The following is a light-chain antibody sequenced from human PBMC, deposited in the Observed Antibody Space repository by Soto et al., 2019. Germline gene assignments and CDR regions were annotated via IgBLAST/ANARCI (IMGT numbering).Light chain of an antibody. CDR3: QKYGRSAPVT. V-gene: IGKV3-20*01. Sequence: EIVLTQSPGTLSLSPGQRATLSCRASQSVTSNYLAWYQQKPGQAPRLLIYGASSRATGIPDRFTGSGSGTDFPLPISRLEPEDFAVYHCQKYGRSAPVTFGQGTKVEIK. CDR1: QSVTSNY. CDR2: GAS. J-gene: IGKJ1*01.